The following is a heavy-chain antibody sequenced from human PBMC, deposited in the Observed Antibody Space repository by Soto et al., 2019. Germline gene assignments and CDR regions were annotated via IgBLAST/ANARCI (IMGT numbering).Heavy chain of an antibody. CDR2: IIPISGAA. D-gene: IGHD1-7*01. CDR3: ARDMTRTVVPYFDF. CDR1: GDTFKNFY. V-gene: IGHV1-69*06. Sequence: QVPLVQSGAEVKKPGASANLSCKASGDTFKNFYIHWVRQAPGQGLEWMGRIIPISGAANYAQKFQGRVTITADKSTSTSYMELSSLRSEDTAVYYCARDMTRTVVPYFDFWGQGTLVTVSS. J-gene: IGHJ4*02.